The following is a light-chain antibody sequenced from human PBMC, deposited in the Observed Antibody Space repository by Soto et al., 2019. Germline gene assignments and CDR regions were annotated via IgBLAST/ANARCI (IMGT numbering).Light chain of an antibody. CDR1: KDISNY. V-gene: IGKV1-33*01. J-gene: IGKJ3*01. CDR2: DAS. CDR3: QQYDNLPPLFT. Sequence: DIQMTHSPSSLSASVGARVTITCQASKDISNYLNWYQQKPGKAPKLLIYDASNLETGVPSRFSGSGSGTDFTFTISSLQPEDIATYYCQQYDNLPPLFTFGPGTKVDIK.